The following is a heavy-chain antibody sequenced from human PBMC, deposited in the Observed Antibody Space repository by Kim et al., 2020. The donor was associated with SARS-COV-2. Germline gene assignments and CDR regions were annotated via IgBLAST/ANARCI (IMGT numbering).Heavy chain of an antibody. CDR3: ARGRIVGRYCDGGTCLRDVY. Sequence: SETLSLTCAVYGGSFSGYYWSWIRQPPGKGLEWIGEISHSGSTNSNPSLKSRVTISVDMSKNQFFLKLTSVTAADTAVYYCARGRIVGRYCDGGTCLRDVYWGQGTLVTVSS. V-gene: IGHV4-34*01. CDR1: GGSFSGYY. CDR2: ISHSGST. D-gene: IGHD2-15*01. J-gene: IGHJ4*02.